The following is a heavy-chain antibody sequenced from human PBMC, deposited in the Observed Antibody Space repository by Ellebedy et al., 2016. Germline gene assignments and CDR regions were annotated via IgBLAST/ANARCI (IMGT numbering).Heavy chain of an antibody. Sequence: GGSLRLSCAASGFTFGSYGMPWVRQAPGKGLEWVAVISYDGNNKYYPNSVKGRFTISRDNSKDTLYLQMNSLRPEEKGVYYCGRDLGRYGDYGLDYYHYYGMDVWGQGTTVTVSS. D-gene: IGHD4-17*01. CDR3: GRDLGRYGDYGLDYYHYYGMDV. J-gene: IGHJ6*02. V-gene: IGHV3-30*03. CDR2: ISYDGNNK. CDR1: GFTFGSYG.